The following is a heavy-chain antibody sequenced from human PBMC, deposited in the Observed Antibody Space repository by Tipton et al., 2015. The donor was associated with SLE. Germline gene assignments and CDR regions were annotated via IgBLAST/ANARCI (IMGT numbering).Heavy chain of an antibody. V-gene: IGHV4-59*11. D-gene: IGHD1-26*01. J-gene: IGHJ3*01. CDR1: GGSISSHY. CDR3: ARHPRSQLLRSGAFDL. CDR2: IYHSGST. Sequence: TLSLTCTVSGGSISSHYWSWIRQPPGKGLEWIGSIYHSGSTYYNPSLKSRVTISVDTSKNQFSLKLSSVTAADTAVYYCARHPRSQLLRSGAFDLWGQGTVVIVSS.